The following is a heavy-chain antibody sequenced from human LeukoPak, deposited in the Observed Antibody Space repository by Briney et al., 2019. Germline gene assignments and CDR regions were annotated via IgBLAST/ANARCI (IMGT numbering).Heavy chain of an antibody. CDR2: IYYSGST. CDR1: DGSISTYY. V-gene: IGHV4-59*12. Sequence: SETLSLTCTVSDGSISTYYWSWIRQPPGKGLEWIGYIYYSGSTNYNPSLKSRVTISVDTSKNQFSLKLSSVTAADTAVYYCARDLASSGWLYYFDYWGQGTLVTVSS. D-gene: IGHD6-19*01. J-gene: IGHJ4*02. CDR3: ARDLASSGWLYYFDY.